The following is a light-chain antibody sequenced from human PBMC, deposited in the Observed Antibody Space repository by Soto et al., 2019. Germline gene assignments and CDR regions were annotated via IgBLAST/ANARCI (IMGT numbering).Light chain of an antibody. J-gene: IGLJ2*01. CDR2: DVS. V-gene: IGLV2-11*01. CDR3: CSYAGTYTLV. CDR1: SSDVGGYNY. Sequence: QSALTQPRSVSGSPGQSVTISCTGTSSDVGGYNYVSWYQQQPGKAPKVIIYDVSKRPSGVPDRISGSKSGNTASLTISGLQAEDEADYHCCSYAGTYTLVFGGGTKVTV.